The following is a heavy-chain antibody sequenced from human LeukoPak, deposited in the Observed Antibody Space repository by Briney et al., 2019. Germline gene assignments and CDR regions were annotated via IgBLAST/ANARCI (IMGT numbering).Heavy chain of an antibody. V-gene: IGHV3-21*01. Sequence: PGGSLRLSCAASRFTFSSYSMNWVRQAPGKGLEWVSSISSSSTYIYYADSVKGRFTISRDNAKNSLYLQMNSLRAEDTAVYYCARDHSNTRGYFMDVWGKGTTVTVSS. D-gene: IGHD4-11*01. CDR1: RFTFSSYS. J-gene: IGHJ6*03. CDR2: ISSSSTYI. CDR3: ARDHSNTRGYFMDV.